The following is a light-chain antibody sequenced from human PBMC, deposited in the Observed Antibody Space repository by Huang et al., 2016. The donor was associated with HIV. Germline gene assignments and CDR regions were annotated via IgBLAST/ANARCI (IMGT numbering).Light chain of an antibody. V-gene: IGKV1-39*01. J-gene: IGKJ4*01. CDR1: QSIRSY. Sequence: DIQMTQSPSSLSASVGDRVTITCRASQSIRSYLNWYQQKPGKAPKLLIYGASTLQSGVPLRFSGSGSWTDFTLTISSLQPEDFATYYCQQSDSTPTFGGGTKVEIK. CDR3: QQSDSTPT. CDR2: GAS.